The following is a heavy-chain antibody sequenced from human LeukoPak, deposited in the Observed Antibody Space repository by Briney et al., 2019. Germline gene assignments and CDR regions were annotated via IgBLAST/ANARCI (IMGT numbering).Heavy chain of an antibody. D-gene: IGHD5-18*01. CDR3: ARGYSYGFDY. Sequence: GGSLRLSCAASGFTARGNYMSWGRQAPGEGLEWVSSISSSSSYIYYADSVKGRFTISRDNAKNSLYLQMNSLRAEDTAVYYCARGYSYGFDYWGQGTLVTVSS. CDR2: ISSSSSYI. J-gene: IGHJ4*02. CDR1: GFTARGNY. V-gene: IGHV3-21*01.